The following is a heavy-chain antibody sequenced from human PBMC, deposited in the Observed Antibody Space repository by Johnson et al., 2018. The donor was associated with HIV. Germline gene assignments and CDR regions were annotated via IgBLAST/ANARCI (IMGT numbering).Heavy chain of an antibody. J-gene: IGHJ3*02. CDR1: GFTFSSYG. CDR3: AKDSMGFNWNQFEAFDM. CDR2: IWYDGSNK. D-gene: IGHD1-20*01. Sequence: QVQLVESVGGVVQPGKSLRLSCAASGFTFSSYGMHWVRQAAGKGLEWVALIWYDGSNKYYADSVKGRFTISRDNSKNTLYLQMNSLRGEDMAVYYCAKDSMGFNWNQFEAFDMWGQGTMVTVSS. V-gene: IGHV3-33*06.